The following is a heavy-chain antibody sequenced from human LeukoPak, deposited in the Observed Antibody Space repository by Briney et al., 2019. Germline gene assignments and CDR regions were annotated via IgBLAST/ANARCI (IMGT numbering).Heavy chain of an antibody. CDR2: ISHDGII. Sequence: RPGGSLRLSCETAGFTFSSYVMHWVRRTPGKGLVWVSRISHDGIISYADSVKGRFTISRDNAKNTLILQMNSLRVEDTAVYYCARDWVYKIDYWGRGTLVTVSS. CDR1: GFTFSSYV. V-gene: IGHV3-74*01. D-gene: IGHD5-24*01. J-gene: IGHJ4*02. CDR3: ARDWVYKIDY.